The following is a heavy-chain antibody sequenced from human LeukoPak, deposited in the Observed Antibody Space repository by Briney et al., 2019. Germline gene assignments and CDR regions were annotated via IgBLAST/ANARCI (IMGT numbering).Heavy chain of an antibody. J-gene: IGHJ4*02. CDR1: GGSFSGYY. V-gene: IGHV4-34*01. D-gene: IGHD3-3*01. CDR2: INHSGST. Sequence: SETLSLTCAVYGGSFSGYYWSWIRQPPGKGLEWIGEINHSGSTNYNPSLKSRVTISVDTSKNQFSLKLSSVTAADTAVYYCARAGVTIFGVTHWGQGTLVTVSS. CDR3: ARAGVTIFGVTH.